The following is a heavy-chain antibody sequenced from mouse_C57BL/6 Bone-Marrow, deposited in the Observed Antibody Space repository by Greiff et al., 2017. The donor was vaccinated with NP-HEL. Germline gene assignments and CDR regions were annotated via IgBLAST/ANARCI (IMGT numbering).Heavy chain of an antibody. J-gene: IGHJ1*03. CDR3: ARGPLYYYGSSYGYFDV. Sequence: QVQLQQSGAELVKPGASVKISCKASGYAFSSYWMNWVKQRPGKGLEWIGQIYPGDGDTNYNGKFKGKATLTADKSSSTAYMQLSSLTSEDSAVYFCARGPLYYYGSSYGYFDVWGTGTTVTVSS. CDR1: GYAFSSYW. CDR2: IYPGDGDT. V-gene: IGHV1-80*01. D-gene: IGHD1-1*01.